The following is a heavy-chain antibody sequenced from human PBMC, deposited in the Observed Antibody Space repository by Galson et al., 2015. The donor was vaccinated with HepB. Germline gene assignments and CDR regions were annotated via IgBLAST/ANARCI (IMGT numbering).Heavy chain of an antibody. J-gene: IGHJ4*02. CDR3: AKDGIMVANNPYHFHY. Sequence: SLRLSCAASGFSFTRYAMTWVRQAPGKGLEWVPSITSSGGNSYYTDSVKGRFTVSRDSSKNTLLLQLNSLRAVDTAMYFCAKDGIMVANNPYHFHYWGQGTLVTVSS. CDR2: ITSSGGNS. V-gene: IGHV3-23*01. CDR1: GFSFTRYA. D-gene: IGHD2-15*01.